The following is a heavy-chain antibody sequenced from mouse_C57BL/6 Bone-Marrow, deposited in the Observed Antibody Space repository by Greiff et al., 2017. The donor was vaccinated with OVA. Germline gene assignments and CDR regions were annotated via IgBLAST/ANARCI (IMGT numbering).Heavy chain of an antibody. D-gene: IGHD2-4*01. J-gene: IGHJ1*03. Sequence: QVQLQQPGAELVKPGASVKMSCKASGYTFTSYWITWVKQRPGQGLAWIGDIYPGSGSTNYNEKFKSKATLTVDTSSSTAYMQLSSLTSEDSAVYYCARSDYDYLWYFYVWCTGTTVTVSS. CDR3: ARSDYDYLWYFYV. CDR1: GYTFTSYW. CDR2: IYPGSGST. V-gene: IGHV1-55*01.